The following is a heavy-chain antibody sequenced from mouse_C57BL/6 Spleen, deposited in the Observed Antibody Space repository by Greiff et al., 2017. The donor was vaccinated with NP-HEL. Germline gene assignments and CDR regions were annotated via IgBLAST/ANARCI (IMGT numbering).Heavy chain of an antibody. CDR1: GYTFTSYW. Sequence: VQLQQPGAELVKPGASVKVSCKASGYTFTSYWMHWVKQRPGQGLEWIGRIHPSDSDTNYNQKFKGKATLTVDKSSSTAYLQLSSLTYADSAVYYCAMQLGRMAGYFDYWGQGTTLTVSS. J-gene: IGHJ2*01. D-gene: IGHD4-1*02. V-gene: IGHV1-74*01. CDR3: AMQLGRMAGYFDY. CDR2: IHPSDSDT.